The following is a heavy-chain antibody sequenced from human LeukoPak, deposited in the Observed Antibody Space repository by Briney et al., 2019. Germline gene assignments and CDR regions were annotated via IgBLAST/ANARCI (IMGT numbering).Heavy chain of an antibody. CDR3: ARLGSGSTLDC. CDR1: GFSFSSYW. Sequence: GGSLRLSCAASGFSFSSYWLHWVRQAPGKGLVWVSRISSDGSSTIYADSVKGRFTISRDNAKNTLYLQMNGLRAEDTAVYYCARLGSGSTLDCWGQGTLVTVSS. D-gene: IGHD3-10*01. J-gene: IGHJ4*02. CDR2: ISSDGSST. V-gene: IGHV3-74*01.